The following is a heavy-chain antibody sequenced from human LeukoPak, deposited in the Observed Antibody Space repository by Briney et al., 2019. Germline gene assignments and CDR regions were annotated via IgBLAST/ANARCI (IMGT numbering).Heavy chain of an antibody. Sequence: SETLSLTCTVSGGSISSYYWSWIRQPAGKELEWIGRIYTSGSTNYNPSLKSRVTMSVDTSKNQFSLKLSSVTAADTAVYYCARDGVLVTLDAFDIWGQGTMVTVSS. CDR3: ARDGVLVTLDAFDI. V-gene: IGHV4-4*07. D-gene: IGHD3-9*01. J-gene: IGHJ3*02. CDR2: IYTSGST. CDR1: GGSISSYY.